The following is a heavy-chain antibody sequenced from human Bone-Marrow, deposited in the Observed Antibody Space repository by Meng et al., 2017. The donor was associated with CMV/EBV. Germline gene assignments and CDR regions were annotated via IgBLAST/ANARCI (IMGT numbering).Heavy chain of an antibody. D-gene: IGHD3-3*02. V-gene: IGHV3-30*02. CDR1: GFTFRSYG. CDR2: ILYDESNK. CDR3: AKDRWPIRH. J-gene: IGHJ4*02. Sequence: GESLKISCAASGFTFRSYGMHWVCQAPGKGLEWVAFILYDESNKYYGDSVKGRFTIFRDNAYNTLFLQMDSLRAEDTAVYYCAKDRWPIRHWGQGTLVTVSS.